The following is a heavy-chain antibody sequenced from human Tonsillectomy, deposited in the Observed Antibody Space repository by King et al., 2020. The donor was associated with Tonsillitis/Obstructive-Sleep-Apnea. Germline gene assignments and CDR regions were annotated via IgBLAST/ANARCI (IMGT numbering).Heavy chain of an antibody. CDR2: IYPSHSET. CDR1: GYSFPSYW. D-gene: IGHD4-11*01. V-gene: IGHV5-51*01. CDR3: ARLTTRIDI. J-gene: IGHJ3*02. Sequence: DVQLVQSGAEVKKSGESLKISCKGSGYSFPSYWIGWVRQMPGKGLEWMGIIYPSHSETRYSPSFQGQVTISADKSIRTTYLQWSSLKASDTAMYYCARLTTRIDIWGQGTMVTVSS.